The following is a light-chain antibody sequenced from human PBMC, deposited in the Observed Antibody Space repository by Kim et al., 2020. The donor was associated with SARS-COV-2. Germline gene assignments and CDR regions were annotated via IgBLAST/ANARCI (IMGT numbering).Light chain of an antibody. CDR2: DVS. CDR3: SSYTSGSSHV. V-gene: IGLV2-14*03. CDR1: SSDVGGYNY. J-gene: IGLJ1*01. Sequence: GQSITMSCTGTSSDVGGYNYVSWYQQHPGKAPKLIIFDVSSRPSGVSNRFSGSKSGNTASLTISGLQAEDEADYYCSSYTSGSSHVFGTGTKVTVL.